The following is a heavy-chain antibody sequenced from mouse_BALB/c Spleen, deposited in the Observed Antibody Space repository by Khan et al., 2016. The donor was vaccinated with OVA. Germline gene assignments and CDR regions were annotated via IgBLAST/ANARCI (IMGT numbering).Heavy chain of an antibody. V-gene: IGHV5-6*01. Sequence: EVELVESGGDVVKPGGSLRLSCAAPGFTLSVYGMSWVRQTPDKGLDWVATVSIGGHYTYYPDKVKVRFTITRDNAKNTVYLQMNSLTSEDTAVFYCARLAYYYYTEAFAYWGQGTPVTVSA. D-gene: IGHD1-1*01. J-gene: IGHJ3*01. CDR1: GFTLSVYG. CDR2: VSIGGHYT. CDR3: ARLAYYYYTEAFAY.